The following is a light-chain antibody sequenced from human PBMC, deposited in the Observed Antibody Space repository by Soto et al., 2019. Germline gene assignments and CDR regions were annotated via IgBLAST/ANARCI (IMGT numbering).Light chain of an antibody. J-gene: IGKJ4*01. Sequence: EIVLTQSPGTLSLSPGERATLSCRASQSVSSSYLAWYQQKPGQAPRLLLYGASSRATGIPDRFSGSWSGTDFTLTISRLEPEDFAVYYCQQYGRSLTFGGGTKVEIK. CDR1: QSVSSSY. CDR3: QQYGRSLT. CDR2: GAS. V-gene: IGKV3-20*01.